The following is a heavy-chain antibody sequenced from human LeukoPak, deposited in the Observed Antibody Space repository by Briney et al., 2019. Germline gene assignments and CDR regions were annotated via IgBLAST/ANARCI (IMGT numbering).Heavy chain of an antibody. J-gene: IGHJ5*02. CDR3: VRETSYRFDP. Sequence: TGGSLRLSCATSGFTFSRYWMNWVRQAPGKGLVWVSTIKSDGSWTTYADSVKGRFTISRDNAKNTLYLQMNSLGDEDTAVYYCVRETSYRFDPWGQGTLVIVSS. V-gene: IGHV3-74*01. CDR2: IKSDGSWT. CDR1: GFTFSRYW.